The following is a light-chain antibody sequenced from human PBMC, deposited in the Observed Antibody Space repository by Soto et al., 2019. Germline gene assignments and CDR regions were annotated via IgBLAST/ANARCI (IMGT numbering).Light chain of an antibody. V-gene: IGKV1-9*01. CDR2: AAS. Sequence: DIQLTQSPSFLSASVGERVTITCRASQGIRDFLAWYQQKPGKAPKLLIYAASTLQTGVPTRFSGIASGTEFTLIISNLQPADFATYYCQQFNVYPLTFGGGTKVEIK. CDR1: QGIRDF. CDR3: QQFNVYPLT. J-gene: IGKJ4*01.